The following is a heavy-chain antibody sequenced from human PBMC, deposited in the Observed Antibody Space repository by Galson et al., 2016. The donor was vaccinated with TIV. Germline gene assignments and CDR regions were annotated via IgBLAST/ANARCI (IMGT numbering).Heavy chain of an antibody. CDR1: GGSLSGYY. CDR3: ARVRRGNVGVVDATDAFDI. V-gene: IGHV4-34*01. J-gene: IGHJ3*02. D-gene: IGHD2-15*01. Sequence: SETLSLTCAVYGGSLSGYYWSWIRQPPGKGLEWIGEINHSGHTHHNPSLKSRVTISLDTSKNQFSLTLTSVTAADTALFYCARVRRGNVGVVDATDAFDIWDQGTMVTVSS. CDR2: INHSGHT.